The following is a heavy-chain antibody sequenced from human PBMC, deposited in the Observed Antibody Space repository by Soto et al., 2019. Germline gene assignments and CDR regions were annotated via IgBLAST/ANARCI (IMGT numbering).Heavy chain of an antibody. D-gene: IGHD1-7*01. CDR2: ISGSGGST. CDR3: ARGKIGWNYEGGAFDI. CDR1: GGSISSSSYY. V-gene: IGHV3-23*01. Sequence: ETLSLTCTVSGGSISSSSYYWGWIRHPPGKGLEWVSAISGSGGSTYYADSVKGRFTISRDNSKNTLYLQMNSLRAEDTAVYSCARGKIGWNYEGGAFDIWGQGTMVTVSS. J-gene: IGHJ3*02.